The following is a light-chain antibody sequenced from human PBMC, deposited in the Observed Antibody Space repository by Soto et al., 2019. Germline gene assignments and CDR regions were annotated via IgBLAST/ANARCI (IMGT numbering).Light chain of an antibody. CDR1: SSDFAVYNY. V-gene: IGLV2-14*01. Sequence: QSALTQAACVSGSPGQSITISCTGTSSDFAVYNYVSWYQVHPGKAPKLMIYAVSTRTSGVSNRFSGSKSGNTASLTISGLQAEDEADYYCSSHNPIGTLQIFGPGTKVTAL. CDR3: SSHNPIGTLQI. J-gene: IGLJ1*01. CDR2: AVS.